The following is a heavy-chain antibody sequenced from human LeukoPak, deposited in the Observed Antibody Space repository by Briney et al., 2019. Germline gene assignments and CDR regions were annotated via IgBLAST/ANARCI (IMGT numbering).Heavy chain of an antibody. D-gene: IGHD6-25*01. Sequence: SETLSLTCGVSGGSASSTNWWTWTRQPPGKGLEWIGEVHLDGRTNFNPSLKSRLTMSVDLSENHVSLKLTSVTAADTAVYYCAREGGFYRPLDYSGQGTLVTVSS. CDR3: AREGGFYRPLDY. CDR2: VHLDGRT. CDR1: GGSASSTNW. V-gene: IGHV4-4*02. J-gene: IGHJ4*02.